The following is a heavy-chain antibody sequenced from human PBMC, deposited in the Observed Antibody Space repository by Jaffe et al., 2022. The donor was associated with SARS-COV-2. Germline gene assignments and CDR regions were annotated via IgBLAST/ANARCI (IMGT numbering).Heavy chain of an antibody. J-gene: IGHJ6*02. CDR1: GFTVSSNY. Sequence: EVQLVESGGGLVQPGGSLRLSCAASGFTVSSNYMSWVRQAPGKGLEWVSVIYSGGSTYYADSVKGRFTISRDNSKNTLYLQMNSLRAEDTAVYYCAMPGIAAAGSYYYYGMDVWGQGTTVTVSS. CDR2: IYSGGST. V-gene: IGHV3-66*02. D-gene: IGHD6-13*01. CDR3: AMPGIAAAGSYYYYGMDV.